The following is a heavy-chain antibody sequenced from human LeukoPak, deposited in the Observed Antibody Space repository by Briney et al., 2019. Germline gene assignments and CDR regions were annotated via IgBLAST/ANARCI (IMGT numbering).Heavy chain of an antibody. J-gene: IGHJ3*02. CDR2: IYYSGST. V-gene: IGHV4-31*03. D-gene: IGHD5-18*01. CDR3: ARADVDTAMVTRVDAFDI. Sequence: PSQTLSFTCTVSGGSISSGGYYWSWIRQHPGKGLEWIGYIYYSGSTYYNPSLKSRVTISVDTSKNQFSLKLSSVTAADTAVYYCARADVDTAMVTRVDAFDIWGQGTMVTVSS. CDR1: GGSISSGGYY.